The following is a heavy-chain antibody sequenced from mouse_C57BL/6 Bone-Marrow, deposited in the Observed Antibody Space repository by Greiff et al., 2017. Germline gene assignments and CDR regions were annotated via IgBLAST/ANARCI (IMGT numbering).Heavy chain of an antibody. V-gene: IGHV1-75*01. J-gene: IGHJ2*01. D-gene: IGHD1-2*01. Sequence: QVQLQQSGPELVKPGASVKISCKASGYTFTDYYINWVKQRPGQGLEWIGWIFPGSGSTYYNEKFKSKATLTVDTSSSTAYMQLSSLTSEDSAVYYCARFYGPGYYFDYWGQGTTLTVSS. CDR3: ARFYGPGYYFDY. CDR2: IFPGSGST. CDR1: GYTFTDYY.